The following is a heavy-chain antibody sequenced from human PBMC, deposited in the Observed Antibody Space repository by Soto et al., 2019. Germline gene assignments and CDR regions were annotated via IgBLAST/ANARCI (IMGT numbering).Heavy chain of an antibody. Sequence: EVQLVESGGGLVQPGRSLRLSCGASGFTFGDYAMHWVRQVPGKGLEWVSGISWNSDNIAYADSVKGRFTISRDNAKNSLSLQMNSLRPEDTALYYCVKDILEWKWEGGMDVWGQGTTVTVSS. J-gene: IGHJ6*02. CDR1: GFTFGDYA. CDR2: ISWNSDNI. V-gene: IGHV3-9*01. CDR3: VKDILEWKWEGGMDV. D-gene: IGHD3-3*01.